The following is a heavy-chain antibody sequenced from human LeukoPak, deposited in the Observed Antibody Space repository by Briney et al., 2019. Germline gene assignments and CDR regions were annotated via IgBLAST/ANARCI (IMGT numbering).Heavy chain of an antibody. CDR1: GGSISSSTDY. D-gene: IGHD3-10*01. V-gene: IGHV4-39*07. CDR2: INHSGST. Sequence: ASETLSLTCTVSGGSISSSTDYWGWIRQPPGKGPEWIGEINHSGSTNYNPSLKSRVTISVHTSKNQFSLKLSSVTAVDTAVYYCARLTKDDSGSYRFGKKKRGYVDVWGKGTTVTISS. CDR3: ARLTKDDSGSYRFGKKKRGYVDV. J-gene: IGHJ6*03.